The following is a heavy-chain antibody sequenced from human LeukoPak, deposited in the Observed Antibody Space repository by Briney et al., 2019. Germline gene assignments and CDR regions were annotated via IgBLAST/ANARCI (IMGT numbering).Heavy chain of an antibody. D-gene: IGHD1-26*01. CDR3: AKNSGSYWRSYYYYMDV. J-gene: IGHJ6*03. V-gene: IGHV4-39*01. Sequence: PSETLSLTCTVSGGSISSSSYYWGWLRQPPGTGLEWIGSIYYSGSTYYNPSLKSRVTISVDTSKNQFSLKLSSVTAADTAVYYCAKNSGSYWRSYYYYMDVWGKGTTVTVSS. CDR2: IYYSGST. CDR1: GGSISSSSYY.